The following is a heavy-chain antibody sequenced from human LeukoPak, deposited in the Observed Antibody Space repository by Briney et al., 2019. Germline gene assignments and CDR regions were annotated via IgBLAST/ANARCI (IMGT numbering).Heavy chain of an antibody. CDR1: GYTFTSYA. CDR3: ARGISGTTSFFDP. D-gene: IGHD1-1*01. Sequence: SVKVSCKASGYTFTSYAISWVRQAPGQGLEWMGRIIPILGIANYAQKFQGRVTITADKSTSTAYMELSSLRSEDTAVYYCARGISGTTSFFDPWGQGTLVTVSS. J-gene: IGHJ5*02. V-gene: IGHV1-69*04. CDR2: IIPILGIA.